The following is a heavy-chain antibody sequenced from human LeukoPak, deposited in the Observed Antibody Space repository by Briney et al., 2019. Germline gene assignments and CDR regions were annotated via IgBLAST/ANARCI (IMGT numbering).Heavy chain of an antibody. D-gene: IGHD3-3*01. J-gene: IGHJ3*02. V-gene: IGHV4-59*01. CDR1: GGSISGYY. Sequence: SETLSLTCTVSGGSISGYYWSWIRQPPGKGLEWIGYIYYGGSTNYNPSLKSRLTISIDTSKNQFSLKLSSVTAADTAVYYCARDWVPTIFAVAHAFDIWGQGTMVTVSS. CDR3: ARDWVPTIFAVAHAFDI. CDR2: IYYGGST.